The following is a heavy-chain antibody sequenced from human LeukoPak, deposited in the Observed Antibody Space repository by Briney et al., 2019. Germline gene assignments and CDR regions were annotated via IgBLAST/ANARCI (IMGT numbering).Heavy chain of an antibody. D-gene: IGHD3-3*01. CDR1: GFTFSGSS. CDR3: TSNDFWSTY. CDR2: IRGKPNSYAT. J-gene: IGHJ4*02. Sequence: PGGSLRLSCAASGFTFSGSSLQWVRQASGKGLEWLGRIRGKPNSYATAYAASVKSRFTISRDDSKNTAYLQMNSLKTEDTAVYYCTSNDFWSTYWGQGTLVNVSS. V-gene: IGHV3-73*01.